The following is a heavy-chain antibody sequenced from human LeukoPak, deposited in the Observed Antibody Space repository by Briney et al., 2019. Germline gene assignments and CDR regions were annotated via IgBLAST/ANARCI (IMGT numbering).Heavy chain of an antibody. CDR3: ARGGLLLWFGELDY. D-gene: IGHD3-10*01. CDR1: GFTFSSYS. V-gene: IGHV3-21*01. CDR2: ISSSSSYI. J-gene: IGHJ4*02. Sequence: GVSLRLSCAASGFTFSSYSMNWVRQAPGKGLEWVSSISSSSSYIYYADSVKGRFTISRDNAKNSLYLQMNSLRAEDTAVYYCARGGLLLWFGELDYWGQGTLVTVSS.